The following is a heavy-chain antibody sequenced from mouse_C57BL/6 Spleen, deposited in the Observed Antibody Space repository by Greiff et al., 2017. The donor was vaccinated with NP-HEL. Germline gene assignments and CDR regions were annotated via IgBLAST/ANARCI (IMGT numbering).Heavy chain of an antibody. Sequence: VQLQQSGAELMKPGASVKLSCKATGYTFTAYWIEWVNQRPGHGLEWIGEILPGSGSTNYTEKVKGRATFIADTASNTAYMQISSLTSEDSAIYYCARGWDWYFDVWGTGTTVTVSS. V-gene: IGHV1-9*01. J-gene: IGHJ1*03. D-gene: IGHD1-1*02. CDR3: ARGWDWYFDV. CDR1: GYTFTAYW. CDR2: ILPGSGST.